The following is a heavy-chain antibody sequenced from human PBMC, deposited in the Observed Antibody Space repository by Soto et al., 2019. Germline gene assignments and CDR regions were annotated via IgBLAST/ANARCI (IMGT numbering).Heavy chain of an antibody. CDR3: ARMFTDYGDYLDY. D-gene: IGHD4-17*01. J-gene: IGHJ4*02. V-gene: IGHV4-59*01. Sequence: SETLSLTCTASGGSISSYYWSWIRQPPGKGLEWIGYIYYSGSTNYNPSLKSRVTISVDTSKNQFSLKLSSVTAADTAVYYCARMFTDYGDYLDYWGQGTLVTVSS. CDR2: IYYSGST. CDR1: GGSISSYY.